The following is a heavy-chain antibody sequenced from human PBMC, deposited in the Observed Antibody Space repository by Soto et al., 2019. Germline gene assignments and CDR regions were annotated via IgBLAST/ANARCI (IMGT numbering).Heavy chain of an antibody. V-gene: IGHV4-34*01. CDR2: INHSGST. CDR3: ARLQQLVYYYGMDV. CDR1: GGSFSGYY. Sequence: SETLSLTCAVYGGSFSGYYWGWIRQPPGKGLEWIGEINHSGSTNYNPSLKSRVTISVDTSKNQFSLKLSSVTAADTAVYYCARLQQLVYYYGMDVWGQGTTVTVSS. D-gene: IGHD6-13*01. J-gene: IGHJ6*02.